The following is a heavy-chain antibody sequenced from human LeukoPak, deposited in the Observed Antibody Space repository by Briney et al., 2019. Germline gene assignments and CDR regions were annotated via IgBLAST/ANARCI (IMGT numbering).Heavy chain of an antibody. D-gene: IGHD6-19*01. CDR1: GFTFSSYS. CDR2: IGSDGTYI. CDR3: AREAAVAGKGGFDY. Sequence: KSGGSLRLSCAASGFTFSSYSMNWVRKAPGKGLEWVSSIGSDGTYIYYTDSVKGRFTISRDNAKNSLYLQMNSLRAEDTAVYYCAREAAVAGKGGFDYWGRGTLVTVSS. J-gene: IGHJ4*02. V-gene: IGHV3-21*01.